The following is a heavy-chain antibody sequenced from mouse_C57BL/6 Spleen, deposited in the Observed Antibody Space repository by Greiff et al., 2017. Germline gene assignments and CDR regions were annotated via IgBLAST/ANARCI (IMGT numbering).Heavy chain of an antibody. J-gene: IGHJ2*01. Sequence: EVKLVESGGGLVQPGGSLSLSCAASGFTFTDYYMSWVRQPPGKALEWLGFIRNKANGYTTEYSASVKGRFTISRDNCQSILYLQMNALRAEDSATYYCARYDTNYFDYWGQGTTLTVSS. CDR1: GFTFTDYY. V-gene: IGHV7-3*01. CDR2: IRNKANGYTT. D-gene: IGHD1-1*01. CDR3: ARYDTNYFDY.